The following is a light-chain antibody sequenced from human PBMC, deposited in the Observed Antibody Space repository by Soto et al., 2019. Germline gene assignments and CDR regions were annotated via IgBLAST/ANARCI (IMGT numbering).Light chain of an antibody. J-gene: IGKJ1*01. CDR2: GAS. CDR3: QQYSNWPSWT. Sequence: EILMTQSPATLSVSPGERATVSCRASQSVSSNLAWYQQKPGQAPRLLIYGASTRATGIPARFSGSGSGTEFTLTISSLQSEDFAVYYWQQYSNWPSWTFGQGTKVDIK. V-gene: IGKV3-15*01. CDR1: QSVSSN.